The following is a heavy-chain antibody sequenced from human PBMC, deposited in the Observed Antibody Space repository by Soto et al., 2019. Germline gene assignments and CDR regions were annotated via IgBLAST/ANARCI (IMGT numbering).Heavy chain of an antibody. CDR3: ARERYFDFHDAFDI. CDR1: GFTFSDHY. J-gene: IGHJ3*02. Sequence: GSLRLSCAASGFTFSDHYMAWIRQAPGKGLEIVAHMSGSGSSEDYGDSVKGRFSIFRENSKNLLFLQMNSLRAEDTAVYYCARERYFDFHDAFDIWGKGTMVTV. D-gene: IGHD3-9*01. CDR2: MSGSGSSE. V-gene: IGHV3-11*04.